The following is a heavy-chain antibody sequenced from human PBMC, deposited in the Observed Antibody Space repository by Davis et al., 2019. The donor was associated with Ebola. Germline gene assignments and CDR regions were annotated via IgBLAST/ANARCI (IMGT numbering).Heavy chain of an antibody. Sequence: GESLKISCAGSGFSFSSYAIHWVRQAPGKGLVWVAVISDDGNDKYYADSVEDRFTVSRDNAKNTLYVQMNSLRAEDTGIYYCGRVIFFPGIGMDSWGKGTTVTVSS. CDR1: GFSFSSYA. J-gene: IGHJ6*04. CDR2: ISDDGNDK. V-gene: IGHV3-30-3*01. D-gene: IGHD1-14*01. CDR3: GRVIFFPGIGMDS.